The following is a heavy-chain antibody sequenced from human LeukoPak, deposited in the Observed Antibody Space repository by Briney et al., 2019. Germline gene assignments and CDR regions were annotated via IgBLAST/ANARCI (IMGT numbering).Heavy chain of an antibody. CDR2: IYHSGST. Sequence: SETLSLTCAVSGGSISSSNWWSWVRQPPGKGLEWIGEIYHSGSTNYNPSLKSRVTISVDKSKNQFSLKLSSVTAADTAVYYCARGELEYSSGLDYWGQGTLVTVSS. D-gene: IGHD6-19*01. CDR1: GGSISSSNW. V-gene: IGHV4-4*02. CDR3: ARGELEYSSGLDY. J-gene: IGHJ4*02.